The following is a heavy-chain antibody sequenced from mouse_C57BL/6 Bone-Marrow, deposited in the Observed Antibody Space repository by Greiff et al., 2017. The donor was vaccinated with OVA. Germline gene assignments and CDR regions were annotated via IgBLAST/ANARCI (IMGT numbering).Heavy chain of an antibody. CDR1: GYTFTSYW. CDR2: IDPNSGGT. V-gene: IGHV1-72*01. CDR3: SFITTLVAPLDY. J-gene: IGHJ2*01. D-gene: IGHD1-1*01. Sequence: QVQLQQSGAELVKPGASVKLSCKASGYTFTSYWMHWVKQRPGRGLEWIGRIDPNSGGTKYNEKFKSKGTLTVDKPSSTAYMQLSSLTSEDSAVYSCSFITTLVAPLDYWGQGTTLTVSS.